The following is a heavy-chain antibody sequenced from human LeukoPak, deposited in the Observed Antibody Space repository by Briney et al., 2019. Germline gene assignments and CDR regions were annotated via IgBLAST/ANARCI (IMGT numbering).Heavy chain of an antibody. CDR1: GGSISSYY. V-gene: IGHV4-4*07. Sequence: PSETLSLTCSVSGGSISSYYWSWIREPAGTGLEWIGRIYTNGGTNYNPSLKSRVTMSVDTSKNQISLKVRSVSAADTAVYYCARVRTRGYKVVHWDLDVWGRGTLVTVSS. D-gene: IGHD5-18*01. CDR2: IYTNGGT. CDR3: ARVRTRGYKVVHWDLDV. J-gene: IGHJ2*01.